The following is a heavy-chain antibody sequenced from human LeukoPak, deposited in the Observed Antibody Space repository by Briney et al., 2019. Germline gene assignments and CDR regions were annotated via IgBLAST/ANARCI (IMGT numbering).Heavy chain of an antibody. D-gene: IGHD6-13*01. CDR2: IYYSGST. J-gene: IGHJ4*02. CDR3: ARGASGYFDY. V-gene: IGHV4-31*03. CDR1: SDSFGSADFY. Sequence: SETLSLTCTVSSDSFGSADFYWSWIRQHPGRGLEWIGYIYYSGSTFYSPSLKSRLTISVERSRNQFSLRLTSVTAADTAVYFCARGASGYFDYWGQGTLVSVSS.